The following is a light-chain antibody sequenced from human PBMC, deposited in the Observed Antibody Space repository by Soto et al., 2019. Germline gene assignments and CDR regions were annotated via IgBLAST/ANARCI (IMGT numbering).Light chain of an antibody. CDR2: SAS. Sequence: DIQMTQSPSTLSASVGDRVTITGLASQNIRSWLSWYQQKPGKASELLIYSASGLESGVPSRFSGSGSGTEFTLPISSLQPDDFATYYCQEYNGNSGLTFGGGTQVEIK. CDR1: QNIRSW. V-gene: IGKV1-5*03. J-gene: IGKJ4*01. CDR3: QEYNGNSGLT.